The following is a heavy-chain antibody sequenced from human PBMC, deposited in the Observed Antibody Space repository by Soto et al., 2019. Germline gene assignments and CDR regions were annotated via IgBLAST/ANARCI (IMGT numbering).Heavy chain of an antibody. V-gene: IGHV1-69*01. Sequence: QVQLVQSGAEVKKPGSSVKVSCKASGGTFSSYAISWVRQAPGQGLEWMGGVIPIFGTANYAQKFQGRVTITADESTSTAYMELSSLRSEDTAVYYCARENYDSSGYHAVDYWGQGTLVTVSS. CDR1: GGTFSSYA. CDR2: VIPIFGTA. J-gene: IGHJ4*02. D-gene: IGHD3-22*01. CDR3: ARENYDSSGYHAVDY.